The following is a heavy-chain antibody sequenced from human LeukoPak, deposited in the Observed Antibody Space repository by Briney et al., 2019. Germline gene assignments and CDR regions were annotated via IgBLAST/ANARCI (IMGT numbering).Heavy chain of an antibody. CDR2: ITSSSSYI. Sequence: PGGSLRLSCAASGFTFTSYSMNWVRQAPGKGLEWVSSITSSSSYIYYADSVKGRFTISRDNAKNSLYLQMNSLRAEDTAIYYCARDAAYGSGNYYGMDVWGQGTTVTVSS. CDR1: GFTFTSYS. D-gene: IGHD3-10*01. CDR3: ARDAAYGSGNYYGMDV. J-gene: IGHJ6*02. V-gene: IGHV3-21*01.